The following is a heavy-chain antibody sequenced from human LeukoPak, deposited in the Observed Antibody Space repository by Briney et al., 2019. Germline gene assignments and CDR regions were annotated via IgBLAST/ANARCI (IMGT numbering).Heavy chain of an antibody. CDR2: IYYSGST. J-gene: IGHJ2*01. CDR3: ARDRGSPPIGWYFDL. V-gene: IGHV4-39*07. D-gene: IGHD3-10*01. Sequence: KPSETLSLTCTVSGGSISSSSYYWGWIRQPPGKGLEWIGSIYYSGSTYYNPSLKSRVTISVDTSKNQFSLKLSSVTAADTAVYYCARDRGSPPIGWYFDLWGRGTLVTVSS. CDR1: GGSISSSSYY.